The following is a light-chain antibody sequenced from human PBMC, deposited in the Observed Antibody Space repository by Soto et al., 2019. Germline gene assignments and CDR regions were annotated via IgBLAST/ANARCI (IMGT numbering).Light chain of an antibody. Sequence: QSVLTQPASVSGSPGQSITISCTGTSSDFGGYNYVSWYQQHPGKAPKLMICDVSNRPSGVSNRFSGSKSGNTDSLTISGLQAEDEADYYCNSYTGNNTPGVFGGGTKLTVL. CDR1: SSDFGGYNY. CDR3: NSYTGNNTPGV. V-gene: IGLV2-14*01. CDR2: DVS. J-gene: IGLJ2*01.